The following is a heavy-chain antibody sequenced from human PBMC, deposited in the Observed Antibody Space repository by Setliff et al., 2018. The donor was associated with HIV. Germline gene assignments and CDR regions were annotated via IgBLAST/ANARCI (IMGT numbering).Heavy chain of an antibody. CDR3: ARYYDSHPAFDI. Sequence: SETLSLTCAVYGGSLSGYYWSWIRQPPGKGLEWIGEINHSGSTNYNPSLKSRVTISVDTSKNQFSLKLNSVTAADTAVYYCARYYDSHPAFDIWGQGTMVTVSS. J-gene: IGHJ3*02. CDR2: INHSGST. D-gene: IGHD3-16*01. CDR1: GGSLSGYY. V-gene: IGHV4-34*01.